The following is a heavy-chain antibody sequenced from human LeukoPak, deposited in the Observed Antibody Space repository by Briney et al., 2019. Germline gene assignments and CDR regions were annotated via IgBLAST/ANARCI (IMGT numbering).Heavy chain of an antibody. J-gene: IGHJ6*02. CDR3: ARDGTTGYSEDYYYYGMDV. D-gene: IGHD1-7*01. V-gene: IGHV1-69*04. Sequence: SVKVSCKASGGTFSSCAISWVRQAPGQGLEWMGRIIPILGIANYAQKFQGRVTITADKSTSTAYMELSSLRSEDTAVYYCARDGTTGYSEDYYYYGMDVWGQGTTVTVSS. CDR2: IIPILGIA. CDR1: GGTFSSCA.